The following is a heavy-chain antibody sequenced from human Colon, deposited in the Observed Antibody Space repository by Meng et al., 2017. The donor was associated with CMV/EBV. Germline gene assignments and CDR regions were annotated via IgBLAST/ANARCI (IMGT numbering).Heavy chain of an antibody. CDR2: IYSGGSTT. V-gene: IGHV3-23*03. D-gene: IGHD6-13*01. CDR1: GFTFSGSA. J-gene: IGHJ4*02. CDR3: GKQLAAAGLCIDY. Sequence: GESLKISCAASGFTFSGSAMHWVRQASGKGLEWVSVIYSGGSTTSYADSVKGRFTISRDNSRNMVYLQMNSLRAEDTAVYYCGKQLAAAGLCIDYWGQGTLVTVSS.